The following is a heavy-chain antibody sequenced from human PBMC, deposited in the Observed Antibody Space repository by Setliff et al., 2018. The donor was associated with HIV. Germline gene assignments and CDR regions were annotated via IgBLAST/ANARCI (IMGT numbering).Heavy chain of an antibody. CDR1: GDSITNDDYY. V-gene: IGHV4-39*01. D-gene: IGHD2-2*02. CDR3: ARYTSKVDWFDP. CDR2: IHYNGRT. J-gene: IGHJ5*02. Sequence: KPSETLSLTCTVSGDSITNDDYYWGWIRQPPGKGLEWIAIIHYNGRTYYDPSLKSRVTIFVDTSKAQFYLKLRSVTASDTAVYYCARYTSKVDWFDPWGQGTLVTSPQ.